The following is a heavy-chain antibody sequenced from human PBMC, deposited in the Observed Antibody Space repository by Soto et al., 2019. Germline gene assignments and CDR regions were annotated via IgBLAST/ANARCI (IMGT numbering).Heavy chain of an antibody. CDR3: ATGGHNDGYNFSHGMDV. CDR1: GGIFTNNA. D-gene: IGHD5-18*01. J-gene: IGHJ6*02. Sequence: QVQVVQSGAEVKKPGSSVKVSCKVSGGIFTNNAISWVRQAPGQGLEWLGGVIPLFDTAYYEQIFRGRLRISADGPTTTAYRELGGLTSADTAVFFCATGGHNDGYNFSHGMDVGGQGTTVTVS. V-gene: IGHV1-69*01. CDR2: VIPLFDTA.